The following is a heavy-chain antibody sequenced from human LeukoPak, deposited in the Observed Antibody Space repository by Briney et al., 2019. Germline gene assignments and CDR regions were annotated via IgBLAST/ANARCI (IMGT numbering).Heavy chain of an antibody. Sequence: GGSLRLSCAASGFTVSSNYMSWVRQAPGKGLEWVSVIYIGGSTYYADSVKGRFTISRDNSKNTLYLQMNSLRAEDTAVYYCARDVGRYGGFDYWGQGTLVTVSS. CDR2: IYIGGST. CDR1: GFTVSSNY. V-gene: IGHV3-66*01. CDR3: ARDVGRYGGFDY. J-gene: IGHJ4*02. D-gene: IGHD4-23*01.